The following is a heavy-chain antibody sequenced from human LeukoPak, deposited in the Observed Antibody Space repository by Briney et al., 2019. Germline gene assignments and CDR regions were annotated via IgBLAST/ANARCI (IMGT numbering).Heavy chain of an antibody. J-gene: IGHJ4*02. V-gene: IGHV3-23*01. CDR3: AKAPTYYYDSSGYFGY. D-gene: IGHD3-22*01. CDR2: ISGSAAST. CDR1: GITFSTYA. Sequence: GGSLRLSCAASGITFSTYATNWVRQAPGKGLEWVSVISGSAASTSYADSVKGRFTISRDNSKNTLYLQMNSLRAEDTAVYYCAKAPTYYYDSSGYFGYWGQGTLVTVSS.